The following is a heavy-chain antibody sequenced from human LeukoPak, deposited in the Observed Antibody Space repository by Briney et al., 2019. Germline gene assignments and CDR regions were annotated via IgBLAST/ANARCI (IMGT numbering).Heavy chain of an antibody. D-gene: IGHD6-13*01. CDR3: ARRAAAGSHFDY. Sequence: GGSLRLSCAASGFTVSSNYMSWVRQAPGKGLEWVSFIYSDKSTYYADSVKGRFTISRDNSKNTLYLQMSSLRAEDTAVYYCARRAAAGSHFDYWGQGTLVTVSS. J-gene: IGHJ4*02. CDR2: IYSDKST. V-gene: IGHV3-53*01. CDR1: GFTVSSNY.